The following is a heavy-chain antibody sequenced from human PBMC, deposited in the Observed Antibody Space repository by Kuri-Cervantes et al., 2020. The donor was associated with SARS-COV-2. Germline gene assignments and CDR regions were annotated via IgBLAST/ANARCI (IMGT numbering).Heavy chain of an antibody. V-gene: IGHV4-39*01. CDR2: IYYSGST. D-gene: IGHD3-10*01. J-gene: IGHJ6*03. CDR3: ARLPLLGGATYYYCYMDV. CDR1: GGSISSSSYY. Sequence: ESLKISCTVSGGSISSSSYYWGWIRQPPGKGLEWIGSIYYSGSTYYNPSLKSRVTISVDTSKNQFSLKLSSVTAADTAVYYCARLPLLGGATYYYCYMDVWGKGTTVTVSS.